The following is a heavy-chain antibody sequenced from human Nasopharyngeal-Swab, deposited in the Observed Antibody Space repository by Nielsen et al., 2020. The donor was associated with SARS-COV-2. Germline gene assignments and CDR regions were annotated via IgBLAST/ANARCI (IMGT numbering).Heavy chain of an antibody. Sequence: SETLSLTCAVSGGSISSSNWWSWVRQPPGKGLEWIGEIYHSGSTNYNPSLKSRVTISVDKSKNQFSLKLSSVTAADTAVYYCARLTADVLRFFRPYYFDYWGQGTLVTVSS. V-gene: IGHV4-4*02. CDR2: IYHSGST. D-gene: IGHD3-3*01. CDR1: GGSISSSNW. J-gene: IGHJ4*02. CDR3: ARLTADVLRFFRPYYFDY.